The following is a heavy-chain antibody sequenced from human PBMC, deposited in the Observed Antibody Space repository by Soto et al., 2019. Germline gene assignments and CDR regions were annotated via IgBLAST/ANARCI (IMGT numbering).Heavy chain of an antibody. J-gene: IGHJ4*02. D-gene: IGHD6-19*01. CDR2: ISYDGSNK. V-gene: IGHV3-30-3*01. Sequence: GGSLRLSCAASGFTFSSYAMHWVRQAPGKGLEWVAVISYDGSNKYYADSVKGRFTISRDNSKNTLYLQMNSLRAEDTAVYYCARRGVAVVHVWESYWGQGTLVTVSS. CDR3: ARRGVAVVHVWESY. CDR1: GFTFSSYA.